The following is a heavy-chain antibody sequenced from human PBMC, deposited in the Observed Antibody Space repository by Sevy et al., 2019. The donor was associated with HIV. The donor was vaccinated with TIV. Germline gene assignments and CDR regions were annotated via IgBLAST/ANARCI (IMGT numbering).Heavy chain of an antibody. CDR1: GYTFTGYY. Sequence: ASVKVSCKASGYTFTGYYMHWVRQAPGQGLEWMGWINPNSGGTNYAQKFQGRVTMTRDTSISTAYMELSRLRSDDTAVYYCVRVPITIFGVVMPDDYWGQGTLVTVSS. CDR3: VRVPITIFGVVMPDDY. J-gene: IGHJ4*02. D-gene: IGHD3-3*01. V-gene: IGHV1-2*02. CDR2: INPNSGGT.